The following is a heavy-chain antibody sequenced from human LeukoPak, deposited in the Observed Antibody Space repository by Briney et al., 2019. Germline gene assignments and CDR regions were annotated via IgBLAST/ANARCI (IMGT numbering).Heavy chain of an antibody. CDR3: ARGGVLLRGDFDY. CDR2: VFHDGDT. Sequence: SETLSLTCTVSGYSISSGYYWGWIRQTPGKGLEWIGRVFHDGDTHYNPSLKSRVSISVDTSKNQVSLKLSSVTAADTAVYYCARGGVLLRGDFDYWGQGTLVTVSS. J-gene: IGHJ4*02. CDR1: GYSISSGYY. D-gene: IGHD2-15*01. V-gene: IGHV4-38-2*02.